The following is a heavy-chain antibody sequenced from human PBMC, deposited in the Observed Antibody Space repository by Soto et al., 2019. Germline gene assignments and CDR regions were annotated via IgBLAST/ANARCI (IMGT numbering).Heavy chain of an antibody. CDR2: IYYSRSS. Sequence: SETLSLTCTVSGGSISSYYWSWIRQPPGKGLEWIGYIYYSRSSNYNPSLKSRVTISVDTSKNQFSLKLSSVTAADTAVYYCARRYGGNFDCWGQGTLVTVS. CDR1: GGSISSYY. V-gene: IGHV4-59*08. CDR3: ARRYGGNFDC. J-gene: IGHJ4*02. D-gene: IGHD2-15*01.